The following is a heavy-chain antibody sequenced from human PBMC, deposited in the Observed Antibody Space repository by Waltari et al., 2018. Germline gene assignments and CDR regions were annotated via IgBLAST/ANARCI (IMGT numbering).Heavy chain of an antibody. CDR2: VIPIHGIA. D-gene: IGHD2-2*01. CDR3: ARDKWEPAAIVYGMDV. J-gene: IGHJ6*02. V-gene: IGHV1-69*09. Sequence: QVQLVQSGAEVKKPGSSVKVSCKASGGTFSSYAISWVRQAPGQGLEWMGRVIPIHGIANYAQKFQGRVTITADKATSTAYMELSSLRSEDTAVYYCARDKWEPAAIVYGMDVWGQGTTVTVSS. CDR1: GGTFSSYA.